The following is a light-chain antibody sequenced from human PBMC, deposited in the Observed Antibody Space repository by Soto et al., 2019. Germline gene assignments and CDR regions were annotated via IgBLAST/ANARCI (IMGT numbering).Light chain of an antibody. CDR3: SSYTTSSALV. J-gene: IGLJ2*01. CDR2: EVS. V-gene: IGLV2-14*01. CDR1: SSGVGGYDY. Sequence: QSVLTQPASVSGSPGQSITISCTGTSSGVGGYDYVSWYQHHPGKVPKLIIYEVSKRPSGVSHRFSGSKSGNTASLTISGLQTEDEADYYCSSYTTSSALVFGGGTKLTVL.